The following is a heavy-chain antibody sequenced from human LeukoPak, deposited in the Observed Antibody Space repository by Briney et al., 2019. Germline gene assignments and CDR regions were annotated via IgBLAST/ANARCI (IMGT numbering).Heavy chain of an antibody. CDR3: ANDYRSGSFHDF. CDR2: ISRRDDYT. Sequence: GGSLRLSCAASGFAFSSYAMSWVRQPPGKGLEWVSVISRRDDYTYYADSVKGRFTISRDNSKNTLYLQMNTLRAEDTAVYYCANDYRSGSFHDFWGQGTLVTVFS. V-gene: IGHV3-23*01. D-gene: IGHD3-10*01. CDR1: GFAFSSYA. J-gene: IGHJ4*02.